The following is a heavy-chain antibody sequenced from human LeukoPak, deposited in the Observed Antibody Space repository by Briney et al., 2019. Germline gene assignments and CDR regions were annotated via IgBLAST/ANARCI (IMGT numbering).Heavy chain of an antibody. CDR3: AKDGTTWGFDY. J-gene: IGHJ4*02. Sequence: PGGSLRLSCAASGFTFSSYAMHWVRQAPGKGLEWVAVISYDGSNKYYADSVKGRFTISRDNSKNTLYLQMNSLRAEDTAVYYCAKDGTTWGFDYWGQGTLVTVSS. CDR2: ISYDGSNK. CDR1: GFTFSSYA. V-gene: IGHV3-30-3*01. D-gene: IGHD7-27*01.